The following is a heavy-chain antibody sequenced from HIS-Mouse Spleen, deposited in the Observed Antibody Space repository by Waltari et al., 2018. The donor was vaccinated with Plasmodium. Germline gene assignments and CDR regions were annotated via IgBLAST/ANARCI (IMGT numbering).Heavy chain of an antibody. CDR3: ARGSAGDAFDI. CDR2: ISAYNGNT. J-gene: IGHJ3*02. V-gene: IGHV1-18*01. Sequence: QVQLVQSGTDMKKPGASAKVSCKASGYTFTRYGINGVRQAPGQGLEWMGWISAYNGNTNYAQKLQGRVTMTTDTSTSTAYMQLRSLRSDDTAVYYCARGSAGDAFDIWGQGTMVTVSS. D-gene: IGHD6-19*01. CDR1: GYTFTRYG.